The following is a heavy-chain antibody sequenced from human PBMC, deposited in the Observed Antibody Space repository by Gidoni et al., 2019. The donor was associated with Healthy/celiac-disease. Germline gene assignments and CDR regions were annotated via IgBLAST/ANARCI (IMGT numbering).Heavy chain of an antibody. V-gene: IGHV3-33*01. CDR1: SSYG. CDR3: ARDPSDPLMQSYFDY. Sequence: SSYGMHWVRQAPGKGLEWVAVIWYDGSNKYYADSVKGRFTISRDNSKNTLYLQMNSLRAEDTAVYYCARDPSDPLMQSYFDYWGQGTLVTVSS. J-gene: IGHJ4*02. CDR2: IWYDGSNK.